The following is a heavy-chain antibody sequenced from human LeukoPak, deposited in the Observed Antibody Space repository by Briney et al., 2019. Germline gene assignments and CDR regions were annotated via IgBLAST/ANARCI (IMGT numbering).Heavy chain of an antibody. CDR1: GYTFTGYY. V-gene: IGHV1-2*04. CDR3: ARERDRYCTNGVCLYYYYGMDA. CDR2: INPNSGGT. D-gene: IGHD2-8*01. Sequence: ASVKVSCKASGYTFTGYYMHWVRQAPGQGLEWMGWINPNSGGTNYAQKFQGWVTMTRDTSISTAYMELSRLRSDDTAVYYCARERDRYCTNGVCLYYYYGMDAWGQGTTVTVSS. J-gene: IGHJ6*02.